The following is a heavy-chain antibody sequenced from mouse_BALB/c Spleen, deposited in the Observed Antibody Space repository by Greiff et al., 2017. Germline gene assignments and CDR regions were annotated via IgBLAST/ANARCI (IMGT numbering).Heavy chain of an antibody. CDR3: ARKSLITFAY. CDR1: GYTFTSYT. CDR2: INPSSGYT. V-gene: IGHV1-4*02. D-gene: IGHD2-4*01. J-gene: IGHJ3*01. Sequence: QVQLQQSAAELARPGASVKMSCKASGYTFTSYTMHWVKQRPGQGLEWIGYINPSSGYTEYNQKFKDKTTLTADKSSSTAYMQLSSLTSEDSAVYYCARKSLITFAYWGQGTLVTVSA.